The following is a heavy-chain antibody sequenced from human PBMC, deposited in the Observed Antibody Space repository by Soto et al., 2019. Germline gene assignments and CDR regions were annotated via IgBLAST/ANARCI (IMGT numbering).Heavy chain of an antibody. J-gene: IGHJ4*02. CDR1: GLTFRSYW. D-gene: IGHD2-21*01. CDR3: VRGMQLWPLDS. CDR2: INTDGSVA. Sequence: EVQLVESGGGLVQPGESLRLSCAASGLTFRSYWMHWVRQAPGKGLVWVSRINTDGSVAMYVDSVKGRFTISRDNAKNTLYLHLNRLRAEGTAVYYCVRGMQLWPLDSWGQGTLVTVSS. V-gene: IGHV3-74*03.